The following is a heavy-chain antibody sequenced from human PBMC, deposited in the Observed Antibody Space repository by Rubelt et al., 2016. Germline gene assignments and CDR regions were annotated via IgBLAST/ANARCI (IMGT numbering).Heavy chain of an antibody. Sequence: GKGLEWISYISSSSTTIYYADSVKGRFTISRDNAKNSLYLQMNSLRGEDTAVYYCSRRSMGATSAFDIWGQGKMVTVSS. J-gene: IGHJ3*02. CDR3: SRRSMGATSAFDI. V-gene: IGHV3-48*01. D-gene: IGHD1-26*01. CDR2: ISSSSTTI.